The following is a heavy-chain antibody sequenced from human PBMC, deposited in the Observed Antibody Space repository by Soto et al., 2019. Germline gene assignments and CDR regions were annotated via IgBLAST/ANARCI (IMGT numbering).Heavy chain of an antibody. V-gene: IGHV3-64*01. Sequence: EVPLVESGGGLVQPGGSLRLSCAASGFTFSSYAMHWVRQAPGKGLEYVSAISSNGGSTYYANSVKGRFTISRDNSKNTLYLQMGSLRAEDMAVYYCAIIVAHVPSWGQGTLVTVSS. CDR1: GFTFSSYA. J-gene: IGHJ5*02. D-gene: IGHD5-12*01. CDR3: AIIVAHVPS. CDR2: ISSNGGST.